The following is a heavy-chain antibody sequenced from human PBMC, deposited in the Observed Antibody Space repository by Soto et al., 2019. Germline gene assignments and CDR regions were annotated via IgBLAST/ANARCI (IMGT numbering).Heavy chain of an antibody. V-gene: IGHV3-23*01. CDR3: AIDCCNYYGSGSSLY. CDR2: ISGSGGST. Sequence: GGSLRLSCAASGFTFSSYAMSWVRQAPGKGLEWVSAISGSGGSTYYADSVKGRFTISRDNSKNTLYLQMNSLRAEDTAVYYCAIDCCNYYGSGSSLYWGQGTLVTVSS. J-gene: IGHJ4*02. CDR1: GFTFSSYA. D-gene: IGHD3-10*01.